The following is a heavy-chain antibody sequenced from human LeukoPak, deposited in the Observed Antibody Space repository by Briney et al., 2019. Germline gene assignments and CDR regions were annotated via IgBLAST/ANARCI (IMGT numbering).Heavy chain of an antibody. D-gene: IGHD1-26*01. Sequence: GRSLRLSCTASGFTFGDYAMSWVRQAPGKGLEWVGLIKSKTGGGTTDYAAPVKGRFTISRDDSKNTLYLQMNSLKTEDAAVYYCATGLLGNWGRGTLVTVSS. J-gene: IGHJ4*02. CDR3: ATGLLGN. CDR2: IKSKTGGGTT. V-gene: IGHV3-15*01. CDR1: GFTFGDYA.